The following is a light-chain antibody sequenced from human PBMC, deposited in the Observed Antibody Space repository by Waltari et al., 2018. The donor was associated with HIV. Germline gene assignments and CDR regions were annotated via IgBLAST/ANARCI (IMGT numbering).Light chain of an antibody. J-gene: IGLJ3*02. CDR1: ELGDKY. CDR2: QDN. CDR3: QAWGSTTSGV. Sequence: SYEVTQPPSVAVSPGQTATITCSGYELGDKYTCWYQQKPGQSPLLVIYQDNKRPSGIPERFSGSSSGHTARLTISGTLPMDEADYYCQAWGSTTSGVFGRGTRLTVL. V-gene: IGLV3-1*01.